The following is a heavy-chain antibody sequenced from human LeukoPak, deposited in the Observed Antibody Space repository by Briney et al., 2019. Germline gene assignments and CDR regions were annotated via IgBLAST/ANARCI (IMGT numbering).Heavy chain of an antibody. CDR1: GFTFSSYA. CDR2: ISYDGSNK. D-gene: IGHD4-17*01. J-gene: IGHJ4*02. Sequence: GGSLRLSCAASGFTFSSYAIHWARQAPGKGLEWVAVISYDGSNKYYADSVKGRFTISRDNSKNTLYLQMNSLRAEDTAVYYCARETGSAVGSTDFDYWGQGTLVTVSS. V-gene: IGHV3-30-3*01. CDR3: ARETGSAVGSTDFDY.